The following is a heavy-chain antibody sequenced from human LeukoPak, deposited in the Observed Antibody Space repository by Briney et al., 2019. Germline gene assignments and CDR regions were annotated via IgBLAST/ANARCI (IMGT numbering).Heavy chain of an antibody. CDR3: ARQETYDFLTGYSGNYYMDV. D-gene: IGHD3-9*01. CDR2: INHSGTT. J-gene: IGHJ6*03. CDR1: GGAITSYY. Sequence: PSETLSLTCTVSGGAITSYYWSWIRQPPGKGLEWIGEINHSGTTNYNPSLKSRVTISVDTSKNQFSLKLSSVTAADTAVYYCARQETYDFLTGYSGNYYMDVWGKGTTVTISS. V-gene: IGHV4-34*01.